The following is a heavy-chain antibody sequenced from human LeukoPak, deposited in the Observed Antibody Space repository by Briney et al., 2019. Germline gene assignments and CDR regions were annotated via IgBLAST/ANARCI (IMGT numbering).Heavy chain of an antibody. V-gene: IGHV3-74*01. J-gene: IGHJ6*02. CDR3: VRDYQFIQEV. CDR1: GFTFSNYW. Sequence: PGGSLRLSCVASGFTFSNYWMLWVRQAPGKGLMWVSLISTDGKSTRYAESVKGRFTISRDNAKNALYLQMDILRVEDTALYFSVRDYQFIQEVWGQGTTVTVSS. CDR2: ISTDGKST. D-gene: IGHD2-2*01.